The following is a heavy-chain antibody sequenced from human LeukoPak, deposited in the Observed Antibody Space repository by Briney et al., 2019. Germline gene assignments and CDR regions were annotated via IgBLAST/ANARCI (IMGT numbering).Heavy chain of an antibody. J-gene: IGHJ4*02. V-gene: IGHV3-30*03. CDR2: LSYDGNYK. CDR3: ARYAEYAVSTPCY. Sequence: GGSLRLSCAASGFTFSSYGMHWVRQAPGKGLEWVSVLSYDGNYKYYADSVKGRFAISRDNSENTLYLQMNSLRAEDTAVYYCARYAEYAVSTPCYWGQGTLVTVSA. CDR1: GFTFSSYG. D-gene: IGHD2-8*01.